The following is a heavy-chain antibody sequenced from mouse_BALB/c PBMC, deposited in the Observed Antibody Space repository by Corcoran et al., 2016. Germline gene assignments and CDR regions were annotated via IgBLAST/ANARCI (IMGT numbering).Heavy chain of an antibody. CDR1: GYTFTDYV. CDR2: IYPGSGST. Sequence: QVQLQQSGPVLVKPGASVKMSCKASGYTFTDYVISWVQQRPGQGLEWIGEIYPGSGSTYYNEKFKGKATLTADKSSNTAYMQLSSLTSEDSAVYVCAKGGIIYYGNYFDYWGQGTTLTVSS. CDR3: AKGGIIYYGNYFDY. V-gene: IGHV1-77*01. J-gene: IGHJ2*01. D-gene: IGHD2-1*01.